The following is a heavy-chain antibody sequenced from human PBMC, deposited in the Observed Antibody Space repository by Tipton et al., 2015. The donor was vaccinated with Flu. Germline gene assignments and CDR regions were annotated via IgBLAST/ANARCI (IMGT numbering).Heavy chain of an antibody. CDR1: GGSIGSYY. CDR3: ARDQGFGDGLTYDYYAMGV. D-gene: IGHD3-10*01. J-gene: IGHJ6*02. Sequence: TLSLTCTVSGGSIGSYYWNWVRQPPGKGLEWIGCIYYSGSTYYNPSLESRVTISIDTSKNQFSLKLNSVTAADTAVYYCARDQGFGDGLTYDYYAMGVWGQGTTVTVSS. V-gene: IGHV4-59*06. CDR2: IYYSGST.